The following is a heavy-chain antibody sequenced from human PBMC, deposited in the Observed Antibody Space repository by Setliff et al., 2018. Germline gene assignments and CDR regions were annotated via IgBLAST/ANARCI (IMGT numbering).Heavy chain of an antibody. CDR1: GYTLTELS. CDR3: ATESLLRYFDLVGNPYAFDI. J-gene: IGHJ3*02. Sequence: ASVKVSCKVSGYTLTELSMHWVRQAPGKGLEWMGGFDLEDGETIYAQKFQGRVTMTEDTSTDTAYMELSSLRSEDTAVYYCATESLLRYFDLVGNPYAFDIWGQGTMVTVSS. V-gene: IGHV1-24*01. CDR2: FDLEDGET. D-gene: IGHD3-9*01.